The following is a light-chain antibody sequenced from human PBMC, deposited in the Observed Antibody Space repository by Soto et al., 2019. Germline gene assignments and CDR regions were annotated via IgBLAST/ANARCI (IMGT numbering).Light chain of an antibody. CDR2: EVT. CDR3: CSYAGNNNV. V-gene: IGLV2-8*01. J-gene: IGLJ1*01. CDR1: SSDVGGHNY. Sequence: QSVLTQPPSASGSPGQSVTISCTGTSSDVGGHNYVSWYQHHPGKAPKLMIYEVTQRPSGVPDRFSGSKSGNTASLTVSGLQAEDEADYYCCSYAGNNNVFGTGTKLTVL.